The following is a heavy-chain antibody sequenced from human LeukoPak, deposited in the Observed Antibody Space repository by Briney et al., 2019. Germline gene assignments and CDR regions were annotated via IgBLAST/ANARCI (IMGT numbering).Heavy chain of an antibody. J-gene: IGHJ4*02. CDR3: ARDMTPSGYDLDY. CDR1: GFTFNSYG. D-gene: IGHD5-12*01. Sequence: GGSLRLSCAASGFTFNSYGMHWVRQAPGKGLEWVAVIWYDGSNKYYADSVKGRFTISRDNSKNTLYLQMNSLRAEDTAVYYCARDMTPSGYDLDYWGQGTLVTVSS. V-gene: IGHV3-33*01. CDR2: IWYDGSNK.